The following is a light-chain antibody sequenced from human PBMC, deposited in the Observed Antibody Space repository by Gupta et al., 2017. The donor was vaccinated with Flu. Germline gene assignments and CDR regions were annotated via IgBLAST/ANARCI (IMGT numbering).Light chain of an antibody. V-gene: IGKV3-20*01. CDR2: GAS. J-gene: IGKJ1*01. CDR1: QSVSSSF. CDR3: QQDGTSPQT. Sequence: EIVLTQSPGTLSMSPGDRATLSCRASQSVSSSFLAWYQQKPGQAPKLLIYGASSRATGIPDRFSGSGSGTDFTLTISRLEPEDFAVYHCQQDGTSPQTFGQGTKVE.